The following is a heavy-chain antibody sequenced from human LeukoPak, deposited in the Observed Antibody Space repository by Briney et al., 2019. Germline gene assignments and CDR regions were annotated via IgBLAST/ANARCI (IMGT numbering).Heavy chain of an antibody. CDR3: ARDLSGRTRGGWFDP. CDR2: MNPNSGNT. V-gene: IGHV1-8*03. D-gene: IGHD1/OR15-1a*01. J-gene: IGHJ5*02. CDR1: GYTFTTYD. Sequence: ASVTVSCKTSGYTFTTYDINWVRQATGQGLEWMGWMNPNSGNTGYAQKFQGRVTITRNTSISTAYLELSSLRSEDTAVYYCARDLSGRTRGGWFDPWGQGTLVTVSS.